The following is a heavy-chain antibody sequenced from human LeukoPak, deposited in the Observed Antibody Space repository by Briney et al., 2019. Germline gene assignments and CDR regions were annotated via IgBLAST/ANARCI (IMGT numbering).Heavy chain of an antibody. D-gene: IGHD2-15*01. V-gene: IGHV1-2*02. Sequence: ASVKVSCKTSGYTFNTYYMHWVRHAPGQGLEWMGWITPNSGGTNYAQKFQGRVTMTRDTSISTAYMELSRLRSDDTAAYSCARGRGGGYFDFWGQETLVTVSS. J-gene: IGHJ4*02. CDR2: ITPNSGGT. CDR1: GYTFNTYY. CDR3: ARGRGGGYFDF.